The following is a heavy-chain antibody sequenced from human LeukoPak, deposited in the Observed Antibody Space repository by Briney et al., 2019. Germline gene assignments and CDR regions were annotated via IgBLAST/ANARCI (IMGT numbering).Heavy chain of an antibody. CDR1: GFTFSSYG. CDR3: PTSSTSRGMDV. V-gene: IGHV3-30*03. J-gene: IGHJ6*04. Sequence: GGFLRLSCAASGFTFSSYGMHWVRQAPAKGLEWVAVISYDGSNKYYADSVKGRFTISRDNSKNTLYLQMNSLRAEDTAVYYCPTSSTSRGMDVWGKGTTVTVSS. D-gene: IGHD2-2*01. CDR2: ISYDGSNK.